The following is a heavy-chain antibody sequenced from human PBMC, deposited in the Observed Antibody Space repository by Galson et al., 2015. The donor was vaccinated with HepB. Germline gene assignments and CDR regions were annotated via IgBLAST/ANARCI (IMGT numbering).Heavy chain of an antibody. CDR3: ARGYYDSSGYIWMYYFDY. J-gene: IGHJ4*02. D-gene: IGHD3-22*01. Sequence: SVKVSCKASGGTFSSYAISWVRQAPGQGLEWMGGIIPIFGTANYAQKFQGRVTITADESTSTAYMELSSLRSEDTAVYYCARGYYDSSGYIWMYYFDYWGQGTLVTVSS. V-gene: IGHV1-69*13. CDR2: IIPIFGTA. CDR1: GGTFSSYA.